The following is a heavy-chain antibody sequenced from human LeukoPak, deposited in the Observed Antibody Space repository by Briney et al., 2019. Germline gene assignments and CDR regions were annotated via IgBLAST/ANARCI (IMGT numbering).Heavy chain of an antibody. CDR3: ASRTATMGTAFDI. CDR1: GYRFTSSW. Sequence: GESLKTSCKDSGYRFTSSWIGWVRQMPGKGLEWMGVIYPADSDTRYSPSFEGQVTISADKSNSTAYLQWSSLKASDTAVYYCASRTATMGTAFDIWGQGTMVTVSS. CDR2: IYPADSDT. J-gene: IGHJ3*02. D-gene: IGHD1-7*01. V-gene: IGHV5-51*01.